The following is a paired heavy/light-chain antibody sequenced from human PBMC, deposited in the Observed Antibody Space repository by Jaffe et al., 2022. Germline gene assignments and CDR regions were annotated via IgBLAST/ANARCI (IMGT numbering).Light chain of an antibody. CDR1: SNDIGGYDY. J-gene: IGLJ3*02. V-gene: IGLV2-14*03. CDR2: DVN. CDR3: NSYTRRINFDWV. Sequence: QSALTQPASVSGSPGQSITISCTGTSNDIGGYDYVSWYQQHPGKAPKLLIYDVNNRPSGVSIRFSGSKSGNTASLTISGLQAEDEAHYYCNSYTRRINFDWVFGGGTKLTVL.
Heavy chain of an antibody. Sequence: EVQLVESGGRLVQPGGSLRLSCAASGFNVSKTYMSWVRQAPGKGLEWVSVIYSDGTGGSTYYEDSVRGRFTISRHNSKNTLYLEMNSLRPEDTAVYFCASKVVLGYYFDYWGQGTLVTVSS. V-gene: IGHV3-53*04. CDR2: IYSDGTGGST. D-gene: IGHD3-22*01. CDR1: GFNVSKTY. J-gene: IGHJ4*02. CDR3: ASKVVLGYYFDY.